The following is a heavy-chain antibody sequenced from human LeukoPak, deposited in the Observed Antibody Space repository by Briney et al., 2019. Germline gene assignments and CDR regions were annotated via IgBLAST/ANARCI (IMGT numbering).Heavy chain of an antibody. CDR2: IYYTGST. J-gene: IGHJ5*02. Sequence: SETLSLTCTVSGGSITGYYWAWIRQTPGKGLEWIGYIYYTGSTHYNPSLKSRVTISVDTSKNQFSLKLNSVTAADTAVYYCARIYSSSWFLNWFDPWGQGTLVTVSS. CDR3: ARIYSSSWFLNWFDP. D-gene: IGHD6-13*01. V-gene: IGHV4-59*08. CDR1: GGSITGYY.